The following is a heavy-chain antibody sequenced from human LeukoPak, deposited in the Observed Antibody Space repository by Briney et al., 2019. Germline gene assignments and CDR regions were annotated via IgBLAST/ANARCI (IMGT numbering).Heavy chain of an antibody. Sequence: KPSQTLSLTCTVSGGSISSGGYYWSWIRQHPGKGLEWIGYIYYSGSTYYNPSLKSRVTISVDTSKNQFSLKLSSVTAADTAVYYCARVVDSYGPXFDYWGQXTLVTVSS. CDR3: ARVVDSYGPXFDY. CDR1: GGSISSGGYY. V-gene: IGHV4-31*03. D-gene: IGHD5-18*01. CDR2: IYYSGST. J-gene: IGHJ4*02.